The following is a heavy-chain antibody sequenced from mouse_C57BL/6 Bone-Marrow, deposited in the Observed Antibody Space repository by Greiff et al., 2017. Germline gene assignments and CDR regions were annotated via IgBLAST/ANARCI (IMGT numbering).Heavy chain of an antibody. CDR3: ARVPVTTVVHFDY. D-gene: IGHD1-1*01. CDR2: IDPSDSYT. Sequence: QVQLQQPGAELVKPGASVKLSCKASGYTFTSYWMQWVKQRPGQGLEWIGEIDPSDSYTNYNQKFKGKATLTVDTSSSTAYMQFSSLTAEDSAVYYCARVPVTTVVHFDYWGQGTTLTVSS. CDR1: GYTFTSYW. V-gene: IGHV1-50*01. J-gene: IGHJ2*01.